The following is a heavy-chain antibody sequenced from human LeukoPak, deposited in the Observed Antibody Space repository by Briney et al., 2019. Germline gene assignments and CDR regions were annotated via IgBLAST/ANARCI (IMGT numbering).Heavy chain of an antibody. CDR3: AKDMPLGYYDSSGPGWYFDY. Sequence: GGSLRLSCAASGFTFSSFAMSWVRQAPGKGLEWVSGISGSGGSTYYADSVKGRFTLSIDNSKNTLYLQMNSLRAEDTAVYYCAKDMPLGYYDSSGPGWYFDYWGQGTLVTVSS. CDR2: ISGSGGST. CDR1: GFTFSSFA. D-gene: IGHD3-22*01. V-gene: IGHV3-23*01. J-gene: IGHJ4*02.